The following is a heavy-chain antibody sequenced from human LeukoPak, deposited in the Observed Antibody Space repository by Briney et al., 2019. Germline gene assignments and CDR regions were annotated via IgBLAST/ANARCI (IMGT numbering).Heavy chain of an antibody. CDR3: ARVRFVAFDI. Sequence: SETLSLTCTVSGGSISSSSYYWGWIRQPPGKGLEWIGSIYYSGSTYYNPSLKSRVTISVDTSKNQFSLKLSSVTAADTAVYYCARVRFVAFDIWGQGTMVTVSS. CDR2: IYYSGST. V-gene: IGHV4-39*07. CDR1: GGSISSSSYY. D-gene: IGHD3-16*01. J-gene: IGHJ3*02.